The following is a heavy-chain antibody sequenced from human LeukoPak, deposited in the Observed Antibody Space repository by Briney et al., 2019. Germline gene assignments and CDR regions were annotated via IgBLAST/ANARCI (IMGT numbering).Heavy chain of an antibody. CDR1: GFTFCSYA. V-gene: IGHV3-30*04. CDR3: ARRGYDCSSTSCYLPPYYYYYCMDV. Sequence: TGGSLRLSSADSGFTFCSYAMQGVPQTPRGGLGRVADISYDGRNKYYTRSVKGRFTISRGNSKYTLYLQMNRLRAEDTAVYYCARRGYDCSSTSCYLPPYYYYYCMDVWGKGTTVTVSS. CDR2: ISYDGRNK. J-gene: IGHJ6*03. D-gene: IGHD2-2*01.